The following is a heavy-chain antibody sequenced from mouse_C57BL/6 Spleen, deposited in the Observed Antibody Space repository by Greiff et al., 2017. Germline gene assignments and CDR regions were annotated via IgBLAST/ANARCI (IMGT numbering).Heavy chain of an antibody. CDR2: FYPGSGSI. CDR3: ARSDYTPGDY. D-gene: IGHD2-12*01. V-gene: IGHV1-62-2*01. J-gene: IGHJ2*01. CDR1: GYTFTEYT. Sequence: QVQLQQSGAELVKPGASVKLSCKASGYTFTEYTIHWVKQRSGQGLEWIGWFYPGSGSIKYNEKFKDKATLTADKSSSTAYMQLSSLTYEDSAVYYCARSDYTPGDYWGQGTTLTVSS.